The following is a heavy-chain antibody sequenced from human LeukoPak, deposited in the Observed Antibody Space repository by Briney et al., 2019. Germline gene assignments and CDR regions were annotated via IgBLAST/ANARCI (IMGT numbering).Heavy chain of an antibody. D-gene: IGHD6-6*01. CDR2: ISSGSSYI. CDR1: GFSFSRYS. V-gene: IGHV3-21*01. J-gene: IGHJ4*02. CDR3: ARDQRVTGRPDIDY. Sequence: GGSLRLSCAASGFSFSRYSMNWVRQAPGKGLEWVSSISSGSSYIYYADSVKGRFTISRDNAKNTLYLQMNNLRAEDAAMYYCARDQRVTGRPDIDYWGQGTLVIVSS.